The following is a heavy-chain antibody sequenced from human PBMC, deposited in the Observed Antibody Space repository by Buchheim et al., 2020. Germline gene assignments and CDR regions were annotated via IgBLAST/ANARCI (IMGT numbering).Heavy chain of an antibody. Sequence: EVQLLESGGGLVQPGGSLRLSCAASGFTFSNYAMTWVRQAPGKGLQWVSTISGNGGSTYYAESVKGRLTISRDNSKNTLFLQMNTLGVDDTALYYCAKSLGGAYYDVSDCWGQGTL. V-gene: IGHV3-23*01. J-gene: IGHJ4*02. CDR2: ISGNGGST. CDR3: AKSLGGAYYDVSDC. CDR1: GFTFSNYA. D-gene: IGHD1-26*01.